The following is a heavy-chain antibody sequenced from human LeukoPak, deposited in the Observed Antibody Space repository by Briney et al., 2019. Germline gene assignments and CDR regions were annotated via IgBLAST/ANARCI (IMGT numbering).Heavy chain of an antibody. J-gene: IGHJ4*02. CDR2: INPNSGGT. Sequence: ASVKVSCKASGYTFTSYGISWVRQAPGQGLEWMGWINPNSGGTNYAQKFQGRVTMTRDTSISTAYMELSRLRSDDTAVYYCARDQGLGYWGQGTLVTVSS. D-gene: IGHD3-3*01. CDR1: GYTFTSYG. V-gene: IGHV1-2*02. CDR3: ARDQGLGY.